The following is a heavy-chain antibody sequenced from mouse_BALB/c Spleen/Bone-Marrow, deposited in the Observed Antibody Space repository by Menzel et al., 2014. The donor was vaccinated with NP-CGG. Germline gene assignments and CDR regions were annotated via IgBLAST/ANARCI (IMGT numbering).Heavy chain of an antibody. CDR3: TRDGDGYYPYTLDN. J-gene: IGHJ4*01. D-gene: IGHD2-3*01. CDR1: GYTFTDYG. CDR2: IHPRSGGT. V-gene: IGHV1-15*01. Sequence: VQLQESGAELVRPGASVKLSCKALGYTFTDYGIHWVKQTPVHGLEWIGAIHPRSGGTAYNQKFKGKATLTADKSSSIAYMELSSLTSEDSAVYYCTRDGDGYYPYTLDNWGQGTSVTVSS.